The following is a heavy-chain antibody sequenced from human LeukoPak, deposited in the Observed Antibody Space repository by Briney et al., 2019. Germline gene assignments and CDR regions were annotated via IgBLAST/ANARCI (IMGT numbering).Heavy chain of an antibody. V-gene: IGHV4-59*08. D-gene: IGHD6-19*01. CDR3: ARQRDNGWPNWFDH. Sequence: PSETLSLTCTVSGGSISSYYWSWIRHPPGKGLEWIGYIYYSGSTNYNPSLKSRVTISVDTSKNQFSLKLSSVTAADTAVYFCARQRDNGWPNWFDHWGQGSLVTVSS. CDR1: GGSISSYY. CDR2: IYYSGST. J-gene: IGHJ5*02.